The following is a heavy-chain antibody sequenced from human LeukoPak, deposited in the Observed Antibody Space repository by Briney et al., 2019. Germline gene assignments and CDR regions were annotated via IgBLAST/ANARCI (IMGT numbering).Heavy chain of an antibody. CDR3: ARAPRAMVRGANNWFDP. V-gene: IGHV1-2*02. CDR2: INPNSGGT. D-gene: IGHD3-10*01. CDR1: GYTFTCYY. J-gene: IGHJ5*02. Sequence: ASVKVSCKASGYTFTCYYMHWVRQAPGQGLEWMGWINPNSGGTNYAQKFQGRVTMTRDTSISTAYMELSRLRSDDTAVYYCARAPRAMVRGANNWFDPWGQGTLVTVSS.